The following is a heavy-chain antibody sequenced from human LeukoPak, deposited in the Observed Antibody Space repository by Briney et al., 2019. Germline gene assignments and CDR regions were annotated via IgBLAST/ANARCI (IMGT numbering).Heavy chain of an antibody. Sequence: PGGSLRLSCAASGFTFSSYGMHWVRQAPGRGLEWVAVIWYDGSNKYYADSVKGRFTISRDNSKNTLYLQMNSLRAEDTAVYYCARDGSSDCLDYWGQGTLVTVSS. CDR2: IWYDGSNK. CDR3: ARDGSSDCLDY. D-gene: IGHD6-19*01. CDR1: GFTFSSYG. V-gene: IGHV3-33*01. J-gene: IGHJ4*02.